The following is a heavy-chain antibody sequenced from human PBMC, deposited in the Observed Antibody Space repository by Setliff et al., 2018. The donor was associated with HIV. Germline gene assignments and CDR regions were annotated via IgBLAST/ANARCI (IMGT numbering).Heavy chain of an antibody. Sequence: ETLSLTCAVYGGSFSGYYWSWIRQPPGKGLEWIGEINHSGSTNYNPSLKSRVTISVDKSKNQFSLKLSSVTAADTAVYYCATFEYSSSSALDYWGQGTLVTVSS. CDR3: ATFEYSSSSALDY. CDR2: INHSGST. D-gene: IGHD6-6*01. CDR1: GGSFSGYY. V-gene: IGHV4-34*01. J-gene: IGHJ4*02.